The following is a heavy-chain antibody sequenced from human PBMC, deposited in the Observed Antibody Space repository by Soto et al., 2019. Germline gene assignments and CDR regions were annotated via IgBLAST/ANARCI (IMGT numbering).Heavy chain of an antibody. CDR1: GYSISSGYY. Sequence: SETLSLTCAVSGYSISSGYYWGWIRQPPGKGLEWIGSIYHSGSTYYNPSLKSRVTISVDTSKNQFSLKLSSVTAADTAVYYCARLGGSYSGYYYGMDVWGQGTTVTVSS. J-gene: IGHJ6*02. D-gene: IGHD1-26*01. CDR2: IYHSGST. V-gene: IGHV4-38-2*01. CDR3: ARLGGSYSGYYYGMDV.